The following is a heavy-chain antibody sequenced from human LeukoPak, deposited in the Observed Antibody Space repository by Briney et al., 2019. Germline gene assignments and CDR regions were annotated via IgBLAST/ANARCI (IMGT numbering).Heavy chain of an antibody. CDR3: ARDNYFGSGSYYRDNWFDP. J-gene: IGHJ5*02. D-gene: IGHD3-10*01. Sequence: ASVKVSYTASGYTFTGNYMHWVRQAPGQGLEWMGWINPNSGDTNYAQNFQGRVTMTRDTSVSTAYMELNRLRSDDTAVYYCARDNYFGSGSYYRDNWFDPWGQGTLVTVSS. V-gene: IGHV1-2*02. CDR2: INPNSGDT. CDR1: GYTFTGNY.